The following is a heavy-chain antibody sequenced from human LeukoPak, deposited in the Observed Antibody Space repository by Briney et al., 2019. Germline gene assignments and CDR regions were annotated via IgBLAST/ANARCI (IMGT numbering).Heavy chain of an antibody. Sequence: ASVKVSCKASGYTFTGYYMHWVRQAPGQGLEWMGWISAYNGNTNYAQKLQGRVTMTTDTSTSTAYMELRSLRSDDTAVYYCARHISARPYYYYYGMDVWGQGTTVTVSS. CDR3: ARHISARPYYYYYGMDV. V-gene: IGHV1-18*04. J-gene: IGHJ6*02. CDR2: ISAYNGNT. CDR1: GYTFTGYY.